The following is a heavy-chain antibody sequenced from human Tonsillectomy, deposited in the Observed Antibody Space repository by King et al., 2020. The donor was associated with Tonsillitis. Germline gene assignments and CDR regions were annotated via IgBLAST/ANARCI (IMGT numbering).Heavy chain of an antibody. Sequence: VQLQQWGAGLLKPSETLSLTCAVYGGSFSGYYWSWIRQPPGKGLEWIGEINHSGSTNYNPSLKSRVTISVDTSKNQFSLKLSSVTAADTAVYYCARGHTYSSSWYLYWGQGTLVTVSS. V-gene: IGHV4-34*01. J-gene: IGHJ4*02. D-gene: IGHD6-13*01. CDR3: ARGHTYSSSWYLY. CDR1: GGSFSGYY. CDR2: INHSGST.